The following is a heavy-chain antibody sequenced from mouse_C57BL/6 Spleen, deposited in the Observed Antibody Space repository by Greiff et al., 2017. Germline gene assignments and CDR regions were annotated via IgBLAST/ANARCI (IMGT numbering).Heavy chain of an antibody. V-gene: IGHV5-17*01. J-gene: IGHJ2*01. CDR3: ARPTGTDGEGYFDY. CDR2: ISSGSSTI. CDR1: GFTFSDYG. Sequence: EVQVVESGGGLVKPGGSLKLSCAASGFTFSDYGMHWVRQAPEKGLEWVAYISSGSSTIYYADTVKGRFTISRDNAKNTLFLQMTSLRSEDTAMYYCARPTGTDGEGYFDYWGQGTTLTVSS. D-gene: IGHD4-1*02.